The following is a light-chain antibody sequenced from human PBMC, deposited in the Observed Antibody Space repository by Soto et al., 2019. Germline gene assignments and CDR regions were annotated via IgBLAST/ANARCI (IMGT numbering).Light chain of an antibody. Sequence: IVISQSPSTQSLSLLERSTLSCRASQSVSSNLAWYPQNPGQAPSLLIYAASSRATGISDRFSGSGSGTDFTLTISRLEPGDFAVYYCHQYDSSPTFGQGTRLEI. CDR3: HQYDSSPT. CDR2: AAS. CDR1: QSVSSN. J-gene: IGKJ5*01. V-gene: IGKV3-20*01.